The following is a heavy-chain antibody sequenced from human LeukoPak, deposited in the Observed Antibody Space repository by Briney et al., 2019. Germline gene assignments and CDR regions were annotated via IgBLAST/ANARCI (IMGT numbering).Heavy chain of an antibody. CDR1: GYALSESS. Sequence: GASVKVSCKVSGYALSESSIRWVRQTPGEGFEWMGGFDPEYVETTYAQKFRGRVTMTEDTSTDTAYMELINLRSDDTAVYCVSDRSDGGYAESHGYPTFDLWGRGTLVTVSS. CDR3: SDRSDGGYAESHGYPTFDL. J-gene: IGHJ2*01. CDR2: FDPEYVET. D-gene: IGHD5-24*01. V-gene: IGHV1-24*01.